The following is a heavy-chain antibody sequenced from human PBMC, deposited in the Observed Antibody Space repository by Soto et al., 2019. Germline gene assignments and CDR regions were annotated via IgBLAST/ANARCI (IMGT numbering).Heavy chain of an antibody. Sequence: GASVKVSCKASGYTFTSYGISWVRQAPGQGLEWMGWISAYNGNTNYAQKLQGRVTMTTDTSTSTAYMELRSLRSDDTAVYYCARDRGFLLWFGGQPGPDYWGQGTLVTVSS. CDR3: ARDRGFLLWFGGQPGPDY. V-gene: IGHV1-18*01. CDR2: ISAYNGNT. J-gene: IGHJ4*02. CDR1: GYTFTSYG. D-gene: IGHD3-10*01.